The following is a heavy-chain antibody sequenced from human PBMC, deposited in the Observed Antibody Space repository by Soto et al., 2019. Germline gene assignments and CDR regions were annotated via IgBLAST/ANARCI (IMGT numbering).Heavy chain of an antibody. CDR3: AKDHSDSSAHMDWYFDL. J-gene: IGHJ2*01. D-gene: IGHD3-22*01. Sequence: GASVKVSCKASGYTFTSYDINWVRQATGQGLEWMGWMNPNSGNTGYAQKFQGRVTMTRNTSISTAYMELSSLRSEDTAVYYCAKDHSDSSAHMDWYFDLWGRGTLVTVSS. CDR1: GYTFTSYD. V-gene: IGHV1-8*01. CDR2: MNPNSGNT.